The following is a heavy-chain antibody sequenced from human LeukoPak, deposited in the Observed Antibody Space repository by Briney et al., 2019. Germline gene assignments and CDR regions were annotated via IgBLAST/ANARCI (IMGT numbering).Heavy chain of an antibody. D-gene: IGHD3-16*02. J-gene: IGHJ4*02. CDR1: GGSINGGNYY. CDR2: ISPSGST. Sequence: SETLSLTCTVSGGSINGGNYYWTWLRQPARKGLEWIGRISPSGSTNHNPSLTSRVTISVDTSKNQFSLKLNFVTAADTAVYYCARGISPYDYVWGSYRYSSYYFDYWGQGTLVTVSS. V-gene: IGHV4-61*02. CDR3: ARGISPYDYVWGSYRYSSYYFDY.